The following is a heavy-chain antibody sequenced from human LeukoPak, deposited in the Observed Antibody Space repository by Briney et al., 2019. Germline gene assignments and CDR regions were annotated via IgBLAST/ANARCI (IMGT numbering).Heavy chain of an antibody. CDR3: TTEVLEGAMDGTFDI. D-gene: IGHD6-19*01. CDR1: GFTFSSYT. Sequence: GGSLRLSCAASGFTFSSYTMNWVRQAPGKGLEWVAVISFDGSNKYYADSVMGRFIISRDNSKNTLSLQMNSLRAEDTAVYYCTTEVLEGAMDGTFDIWGQGTMVTVSS. J-gene: IGHJ3*02. V-gene: IGHV3-30-3*01. CDR2: ISFDGSNK.